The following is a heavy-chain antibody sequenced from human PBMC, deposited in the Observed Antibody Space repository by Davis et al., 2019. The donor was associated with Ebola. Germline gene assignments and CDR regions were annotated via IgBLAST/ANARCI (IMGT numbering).Heavy chain of an antibody. D-gene: IGHD3-3*01. CDR3: AGTVLRFLEWLPGAFDI. V-gene: IGHV4-30-2*01. CDR1: GGSISSGGYS. J-gene: IGHJ3*02. CDR2: IYHSGST. Sequence: MPSETLSLTCAVSGGSISSGGYSWSWIRQPPGKGLEWIGYIYHSGSTYYNPSLKSRVTISVDRSKNQFSLKLSSVTAADTAVYYCAGTVLRFLEWLPGAFDIWGQGTMVTVSS.